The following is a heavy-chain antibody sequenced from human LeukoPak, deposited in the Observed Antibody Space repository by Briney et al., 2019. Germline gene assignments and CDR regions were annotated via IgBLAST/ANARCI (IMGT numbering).Heavy chain of an antibody. V-gene: IGHV3-23*01. Sequence: GGSLRLSCAASGFTFSSYAMSWVRQAPGKGLEWVSAISGSGGSTYYADSVKGRFTISRDNSKNALYLQMNSLRAEDTAVYYCAKMIVVVPAAMGVWGQGTLVTVSS. CDR2: ISGSGGST. CDR3: AKMIVVVPAAMGV. CDR1: GFTFSSYA. J-gene: IGHJ4*02. D-gene: IGHD2-2*01.